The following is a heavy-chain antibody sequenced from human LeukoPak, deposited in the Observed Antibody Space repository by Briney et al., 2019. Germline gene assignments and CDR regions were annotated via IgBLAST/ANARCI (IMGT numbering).Heavy chain of an antibody. CDR2: ISYDGSNK. J-gene: IGHJ4*02. V-gene: IGHV3-30*18. Sequence: GRSLRLSCAASGFTFSSYGMHWVRQAPGKGLEWVAVISYDGSNKYYADSVKGRFTISRDNSKNTLYLQMNSLRAEDTAVYYCAKESFEAAAGLDYWGQGTLVTVSS. D-gene: IGHD6-13*01. CDR1: GFTFSSYG. CDR3: AKESFEAAAGLDY.